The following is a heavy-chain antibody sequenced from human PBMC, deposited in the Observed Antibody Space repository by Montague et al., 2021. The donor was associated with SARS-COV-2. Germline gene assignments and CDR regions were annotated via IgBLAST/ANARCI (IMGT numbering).Heavy chain of an antibody. CDR1: GESSSGYY. Sequence: SETLSLTCHVYGESSSGYYWSWVRQSPGKGLEWIGEVIHSGTTNYNPSLKGRVTISIDSSNDRFSLRLTSLTAADAGVYYCASGEFFYYGSGNYYRSALDDWGQGTTVTVSS. CDR2: VIHSGTT. D-gene: IGHD3-10*01. J-gene: IGHJ6*02. V-gene: IGHV4-34*12. CDR3: ASGEFFYYGSGNYYRSALDD.